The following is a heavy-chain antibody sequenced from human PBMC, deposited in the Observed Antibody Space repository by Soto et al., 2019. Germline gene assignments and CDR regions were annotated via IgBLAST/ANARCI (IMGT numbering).Heavy chain of an antibody. Sequence: SVKVSCKASGATFSSYAISWVRQAPGQVLDRIREIIPIFGTANYAQKFQGRVTITADESTSTDYMELSSLRSEDTAVSYSARDRGPSSSYYPYWFDPWGQGTLVTVCS. CDR2: IIPIFGTA. D-gene: IGHD3-22*01. V-gene: IGHV1-69*13. CDR1: GATFSSYA. J-gene: IGHJ5*02. CDR3: ARDRGPSSSYYPYWFDP.